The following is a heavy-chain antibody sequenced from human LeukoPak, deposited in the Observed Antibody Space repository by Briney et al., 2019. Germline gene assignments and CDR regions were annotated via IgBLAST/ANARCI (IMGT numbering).Heavy chain of an antibody. J-gene: IGHJ5*02. V-gene: IGHV4-59*08. CDR2: IYYSGST. CDR3: ARRGGDNWNFPWFDP. Sequence: SETLSLTCTVSGGSISSYYWSWIRQPPGKGLEWIGYIYYSGSTNYNPSLKSRVTISVDTSKNQFSLKLSSVTAADTAVYYCARRGGDNWNFPWFDPWGQGTLVTVSS. CDR1: GGSISSYY. D-gene: IGHD1-7*01.